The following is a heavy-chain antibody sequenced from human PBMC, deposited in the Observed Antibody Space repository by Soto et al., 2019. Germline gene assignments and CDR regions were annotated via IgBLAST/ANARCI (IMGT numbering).Heavy chain of an antibody. V-gene: IGHV1-69*15. Sequence: QVQLVHSGAEVKKPGSSVKVSCKASGGTFSRYSITWVRQAPGHGLEWIGRIIPIFGIASYAQKFQGRVTITADESTSXAXMXXSSLRSDDTAVYYCAREDRDRETGLVPAAIDGMDVWGQGTTVTVSS. D-gene: IGHD2-2*01. CDR1: GGTFSRYS. CDR3: AREDRDRETGLVPAAIDGMDV. CDR2: IIPIFGIA. J-gene: IGHJ6*02.